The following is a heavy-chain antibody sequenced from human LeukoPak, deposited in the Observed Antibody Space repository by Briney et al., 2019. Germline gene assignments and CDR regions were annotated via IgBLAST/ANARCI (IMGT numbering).Heavy chain of an antibody. CDR3: ARTNSYGFLGYYYYYYMDV. CDR2: ISGSGAST. CDR1: GFTFKNYV. D-gene: IGHD5-18*01. Sequence: GGYLRCSCAASGFTFKNYVMNWVPQAPGKGLEWVSAISGSGASTYYTDSVKGRFTISRDNSKNTLYLQMNSLRAEDTAMYYCARTNSYGFLGYYYYYYMDVWGKGTTVTVSS. V-gene: IGHV3-23*01. J-gene: IGHJ6*03.